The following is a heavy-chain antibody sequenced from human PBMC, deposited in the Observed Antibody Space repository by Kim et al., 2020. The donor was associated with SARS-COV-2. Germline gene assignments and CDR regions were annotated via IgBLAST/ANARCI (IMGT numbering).Heavy chain of an antibody. J-gene: IGHJ5*02. D-gene: IGHD5-12*01. CDR1: GDSVSSETSS. CDR2: TYYRSKWYN. Sequence: SQTLSLTCAISGDSVSSETSSWNWIRQSPSRGLEWLGRTYYRSKWYNDYAVSVRSRISVDSDTSLNQVSLQLHSVAPDDTAVYFCVRGVRNVGYHWFDPW. CDR3: VRGVRNVGYHWFDP. V-gene: IGHV6-1*01.